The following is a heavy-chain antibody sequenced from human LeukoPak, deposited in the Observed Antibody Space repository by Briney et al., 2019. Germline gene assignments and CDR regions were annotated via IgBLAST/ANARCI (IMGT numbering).Heavy chain of an antibody. D-gene: IGHD3-22*01. CDR1: GASITRYY. CDR2: LYTNGTV. CDR3: ARLLGSSGYAGDWYFDL. Sequence: SETLSLTCSVSGASITRYYWTWIRQPVGKGLEWFGRLYTNGTVNYNPSLRSRVTMSRDTSRNQFSLKLTSVTAADTAVYYCARLLGSSGYAGDWYFDLWGPGALVAVSS. V-gene: IGHV4-4*07. J-gene: IGHJ2*01.